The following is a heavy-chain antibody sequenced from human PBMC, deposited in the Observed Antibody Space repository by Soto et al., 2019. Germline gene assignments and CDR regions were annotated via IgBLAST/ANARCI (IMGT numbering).Heavy chain of an antibody. D-gene: IGHD3-22*01. J-gene: IGHJ4*02. CDR3: ARDSGYYYEEWYYFDY. CDR2: IYTSGST. V-gene: IGHV4-4*07. Sequence: QVQLQEPGPGLVKPSETLSLTCTVSGGSISSYYWSWIRQPAGKGLEWIGRIYTSGSTNYNPSLKSRVTMSVDTSKNQFSLKLSPVTAADTAVYYCARDSGYYYEEWYYFDYWGQGTLVTVSS. CDR1: GGSISSYY.